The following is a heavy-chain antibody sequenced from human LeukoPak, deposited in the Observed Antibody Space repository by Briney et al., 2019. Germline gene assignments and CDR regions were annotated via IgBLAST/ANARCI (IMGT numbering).Heavy chain of an antibody. Sequence: SETLSLTCIVSGGAVSGYYWSWIRQPPGKGLESIRYIFYSGSTDYNPSLKSRLTISIDTYKNQFSLRLSSVTAADTAVYYCARVGDSSGYSVFDSWGQGTLVTVSS. CDR1: GGAVSGYY. D-gene: IGHD3-22*01. CDR2: IFYSGST. CDR3: ARVGDSSGYSVFDS. V-gene: IGHV4-59*02. J-gene: IGHJ4*02.